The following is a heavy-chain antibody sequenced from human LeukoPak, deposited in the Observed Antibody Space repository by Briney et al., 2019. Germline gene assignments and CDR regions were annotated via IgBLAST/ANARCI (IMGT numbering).Heavy chain of an antibody. CDR3: AKEADYYDSSGPPRYFDY. J-gene: IGHJ4*02. CDR2: ISGSGGST. CDR1: GFTFSSYG. V-gene: IGHV3-23*01. D-gene: IGHD3-22*01. Sequence: PGGSLRLSCAASGFTFSSYGMSWVRQAPGKGLEWVSAISGSGGSTYYADSVKGRFTISRDNSKNTLYLQMNSLRAEDTAVYYCAKEADYYDSSGPPRYFDYWGQGTLVTVSS.